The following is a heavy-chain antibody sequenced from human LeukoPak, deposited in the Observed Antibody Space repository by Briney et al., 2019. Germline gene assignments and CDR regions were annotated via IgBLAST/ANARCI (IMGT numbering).Heavy chain of an antibody. CDR1: GVTVSTNY. V-gene: IGHV3-53*01. D-gene: IGHD5-12*01. Sequence: PGGSLTLSCAVSGVTVSTNYMGWVRQAPGKGLEWASVIYADGGGGGTYYADSVKGRFTISRDNSRNTLYLQMSNLRADDTAMYYCSRDRSRGYSFTWGQGTLVTVS. J-gene: IGHJ5*02. CDR2: IYADGGGGGT. CDR3: SRDRSRGYSFT.